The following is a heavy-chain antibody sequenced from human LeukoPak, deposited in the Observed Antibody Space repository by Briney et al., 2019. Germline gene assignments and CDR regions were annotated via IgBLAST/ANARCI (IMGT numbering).Heavy chain of an antibody. D-gene: IGHD3-22*01. V-gene: IGHV4-34*01. CDR2: INHSGST. CDR3: ARYYYDSSGYYAEYFQY. CDR1: GGSFSGYY. Sequence: SETLSLTCAVYGGSFSGYYWSWIRQPPGKGLEWIGEINHSGSTNYNPSLKSRVTISVDTSKNHFSLKLSSVTAADTAVYYCARYYYDSSGYYAEYFQYWGQGTLVTVSS. J-gene: IGHJ1*01.